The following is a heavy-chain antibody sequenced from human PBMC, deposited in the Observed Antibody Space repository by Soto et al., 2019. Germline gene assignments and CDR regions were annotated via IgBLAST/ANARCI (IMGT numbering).Heavy chain of an antibody. CDR1: GFTFTKYW. CDR2: IKEDGSEK. V-gene: IGHV3-7*03. D-gene: IGHD3-3*01. Sequence: PGGSLRVSCTASGFTFTKYWMNWVRQAPGKGLEWLANIKEDGSEKFYVDSVKGRFAISRDNAQNSVYLQMNSLRAEDTAVYYCARDEGGVGYYTGPYYYGMDVWGQGTTVTVSS. CDR3: ARDEGGVGYYTGPYYYGMDV. J-gene: IGHJ6*02.